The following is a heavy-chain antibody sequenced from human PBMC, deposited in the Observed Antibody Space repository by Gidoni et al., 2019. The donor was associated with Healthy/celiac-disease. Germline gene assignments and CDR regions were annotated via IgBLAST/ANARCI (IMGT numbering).Heavy chain of an antibody. CDR2: ISAYNGNT. CDR3: ARYEFTIFGVVTTPFDY. CDR1: GYTFTSYG. Sequence: QVPLVQSGAEVKKPGASVTVSCKASGYTFTSYGISWVRQAPGQGLEWMGWISAYNGNTNYAQKLQGRVTMTTDTSTSTAYMELRSLRSDDTAVYYCARYEFTIFGVVTTPFDYWGQGTLVTVSS. D-gene: IGHD3-3*01. V-gene: IGHV1-18*01. J-gene: IGHJ4*02.